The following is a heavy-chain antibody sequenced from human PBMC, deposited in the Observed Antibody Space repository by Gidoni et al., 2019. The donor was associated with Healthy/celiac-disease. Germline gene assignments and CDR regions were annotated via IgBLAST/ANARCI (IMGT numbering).Heavy chain of an antibody. CDR2: IYYSGST. CDR1: GGSISRGGYY. J-gene: IGHJ6*02. Sequence: QVQLQESGPGLVKPSQTLSLTCTVSGGSISRGGYYWSWIRQHPGKGLEWIGYIYYSGSTYYNPSLKSRVTISVDTSKNQFSLKLSSVTAADTAVYYCARDRLQQGKQQLVPYYYYYGMDVWGQGTTVTVSS. CDR3: ARDRLQQGKQQLVPYYYYYGMDV. D-gene: IGHD6-13*01. V-gene: IGHV4-31*03.